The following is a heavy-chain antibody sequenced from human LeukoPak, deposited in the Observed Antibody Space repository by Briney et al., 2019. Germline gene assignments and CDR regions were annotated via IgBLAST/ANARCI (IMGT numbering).Heavy chain of an antibody. Sequence: ASVKVSCKASGYAFTGYYMHWVRQAPAQGLEWMGRINPNSGGTNYAQKFQGRVTMTRDTSISTAYMELSRLRSDDTAVYYCASRNSGWYYWGQGTLVTVSS. V-gene: IGHV1-2*06. CDR2: INPNSGGT. D-gene: IGHD6-19*01. CDR1: GYAFTGYY. CDR3: ASRNSGWYY. J-gene: IGHJ4*02.